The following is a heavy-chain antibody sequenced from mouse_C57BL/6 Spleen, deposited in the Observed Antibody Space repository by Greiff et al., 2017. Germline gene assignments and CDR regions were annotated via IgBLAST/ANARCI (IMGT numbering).Heavy chain of an antibody. D-gene: IGHD1-1*01. V-gene: IGHV5-4*03. CDR3: ARVTTVVATE. CDR2: ISDGGSYT. J-gene: IGHJ3*02. CDR1: GFTFSSYA. Sequence: EVNVVESGGGLVKPGGSLKLSCAASGFTFSSYAMSWVRQTPEKRLEWVATISDGGSYTYYPDNVKGRFTISRDNAKNNLYLQMSHLKSEDTAMYFCARVTTVVATEWGQGTLVTVSA.